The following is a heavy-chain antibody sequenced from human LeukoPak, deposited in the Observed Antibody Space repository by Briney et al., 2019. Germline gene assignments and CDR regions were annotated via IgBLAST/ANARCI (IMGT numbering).Heavy chain of an antibody. Sequence: PGGSLRPSCAASGFTFSGFAFHWVRQASGEGLEWVSAISGSGGSTYYADSVKGRFTISRDNSKNTLYLQMNSLRAEDTAVYYCAKDLIWFGEGGVDYWGQGTLVTVSS. V-gene: IGHV3-23*01. CDR3: AKDLIWFGEGGVDY. D-gene: IGHD3-10*01. CDR1: GFTFSGFA. J-gene: IGHJ4*02. CDR2: ISGSGGST.